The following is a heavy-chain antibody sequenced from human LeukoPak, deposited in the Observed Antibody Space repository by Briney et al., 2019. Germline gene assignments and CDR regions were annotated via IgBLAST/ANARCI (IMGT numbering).Heavy chain of an antibody. CDR2: IIPIFGTA. D-gene: IGHD3-3*01. CDR1: GGTFSSYA. Sequence: GASVKVSCKAPGGTFSSYAISWVRQAPGQGLGWMGGIIPIFGTANYVQKFQGRVTITADKSTSTAYMELSSLRSEDTAVYYCATDYDFWSGYYDDAFDIWGQGTMVTVSS. V-gene: IGHV1-69*06. J-gene: IGHJ3*02. CDR3: ATDYDFWSGYYDDAFDI.